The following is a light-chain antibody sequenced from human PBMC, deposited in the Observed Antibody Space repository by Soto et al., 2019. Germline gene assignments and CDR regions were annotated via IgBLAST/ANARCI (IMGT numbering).Light chain of an antibody. CDR2: ATS. CDR1: ETIGRAY. CDR3: QQYYSTPRT. V-gene: IGKV3-20*01. J-gene: IGKJ2*01. Sequence: IVLTQSPGTLSLSPGERATVSCRASETIGRAYFAWYQHRPGRTPRLVLSATSNRAAGIPDRFGGSGSGADFTLTISSLRPEDVAVYYCQQYYSTPRTFGQGTKVDIK.